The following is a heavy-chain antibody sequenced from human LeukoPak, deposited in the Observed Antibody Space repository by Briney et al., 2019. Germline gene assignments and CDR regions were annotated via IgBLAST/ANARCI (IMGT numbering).Heavy chain of an antibody. Sequence: SETLSLTCTVSGGSISSYYWSWIRQPQGKGLEWIGYIYYSGSTNYNPSLKSRVTISVDTSKNQFSLKLSSVTAADTAVYYCARDGYNYGLDPWGQGTLVTVSP. CDR3: ARDGYNYGLDP. V-gene: IGHV4-59*01. CDR1: GGSISSYY. J-gene: IGHJ5*02. D-gene: IGHD5-24*01. CDR2: IYYSGST.